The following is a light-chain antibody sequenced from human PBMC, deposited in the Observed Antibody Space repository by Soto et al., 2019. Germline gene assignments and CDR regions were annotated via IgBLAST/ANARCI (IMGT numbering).Light chain of an antibody. J-gene: IGKJ1*01. V-gene: IGKV1-5*03. CDR1: QSISSW. Sequence: DIQMTQSPSTLSASVGDRVTITCRASQSISSWVAWYQQNPGKAPKLLIYVASSLESGVPSRFSGSGSVTEFPLTISSQQPDDFATYYCQQYKSYSRTFGQGTKVEIK. CDR3: QQYKSYSRT. CDR2: VAS.